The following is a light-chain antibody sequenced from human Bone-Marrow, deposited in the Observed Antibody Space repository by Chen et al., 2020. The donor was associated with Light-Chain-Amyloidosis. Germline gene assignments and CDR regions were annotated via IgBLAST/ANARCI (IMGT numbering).Light chain of an antibody. CDR1: NIGSTS. Sequence: SYVLSHLSSVSVAPGPTATIACGGYNIGSTSVHWYQQAPGQAALLVVYDDSDRPSGIPEGLSGSNSGKTATLTISRIEAGDEADYYCQVWDRSSDRPVFGGGTKLTVL. V-gene: IGLV3-21*02. CDR3: QVWDRSSDRPV. CDR2: DDS. J-gene: IGLJ3*02.